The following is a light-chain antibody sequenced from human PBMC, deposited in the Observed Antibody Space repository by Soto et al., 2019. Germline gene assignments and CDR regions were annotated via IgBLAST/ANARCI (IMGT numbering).Light chain of an antibody. V-gene: IGLV1-40*01. J-gene: IGLJ1*01. CDR2: GNN. Sequence: QSVLTQPPSVSGAPGQRVTISCTGSSSNIGANYDVHWYQQRPGTAPKLLIFGNNNRPSGVPDRFSGSKSGTSASLAITGIQAEDEGDYYCQSYDSTLSARDVFGTGTKLTVL. CDR3: QSYDSTLSARDV. CDR1: SSNIGANYD.